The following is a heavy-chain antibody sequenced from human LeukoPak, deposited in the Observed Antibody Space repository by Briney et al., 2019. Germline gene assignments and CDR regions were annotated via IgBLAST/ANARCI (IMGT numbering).Heavy chain of an antibody. CDR2: ISAYNGNT. J-gene: IGHJ4*02. Sequence: ASVKVSCKASGYTFTSYGISWVRQAPGQGLEWMGWISAYNGNTNYAQKLQGRVTMTTDTSTSTAYMELRSLRSDDTAVYYCASTRMSTSCYNCFDYWGQGTPVTVSS. V-gene: IGHV1-18*01. CDR1: GYTFTSYG. D-gene: IGHD2-2*02. CDR3: ASTRMSTSCYNCFDY.